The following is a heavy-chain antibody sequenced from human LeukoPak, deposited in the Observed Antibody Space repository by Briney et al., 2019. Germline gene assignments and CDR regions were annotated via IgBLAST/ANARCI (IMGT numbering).Heavy chain of an antibody. CDR3: ARDVCSGGSCYSFGYYGMDV. CDR2: TIPILGIA. Sequence: ASVKVSCKASGGTFSSYAISWVRQAPGQGLEWMGRTIPILGIANYAQKFQGRVTITADKSTSTAYMELSSLRSEDTAVYYCARDVCSGGSCYSFGYYGMDVWGQGTTVTVSS. V-gene: IGHV1-69*04. J-gene: IGHJ6*02. D-gene: IGHD2-15*01. CDR1: GGTFSSYA.